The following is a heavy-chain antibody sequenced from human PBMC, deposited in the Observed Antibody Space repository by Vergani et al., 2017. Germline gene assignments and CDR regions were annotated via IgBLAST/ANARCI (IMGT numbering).Heavy chain of an antibody. Sequence: QVQLVQSGAEVKKPGSSVKVSCKASGGTFSSYAISWVRQAPGQGLEWMGGIIPIFGTANYAQKFQGRVTITADESTSTAFMELSSVRSEDTAVYYCASRDITIFGVVVIRGYYYYGMDVWGQGTTVTVSS. CDR2: IIPIFGTA. V-gene: IGHV1-69*01. D-gene: IGHD3-3*01. CDR3: ASRDITIFGVVVIRGYYYYGMDV. CDR1: GGTFSSYA. J-gene: IGHJ6*02.